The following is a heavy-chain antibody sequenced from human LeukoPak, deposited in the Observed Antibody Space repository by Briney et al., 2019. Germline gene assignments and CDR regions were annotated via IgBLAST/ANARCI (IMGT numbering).Heavy chain of an antibody. CDR1: GGSISGGSYY. CDR2: IYTSGST. J-gene: IGHJ2*01. Sequence: PSQTLSLTCTVSGGSISGGSYYWSWIRQPAGKGLEWIGRIYTSGSTNYNPSLKSRVTISVDTSKNQFSLKLSSVTAADTAVYYCARDEEDFDLWGRGTLVTVSS. CDR3: ARDEEDFDL. V-gene: IGHV4-61*02.